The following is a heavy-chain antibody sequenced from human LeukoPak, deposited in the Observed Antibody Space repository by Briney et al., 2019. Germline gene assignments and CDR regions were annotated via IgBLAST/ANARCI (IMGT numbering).Heavy chain of an antibody. D-gene: IGHD2-15*01. V-gene: IGHV3-21*01. CDR2: ISSSSSYI. CDR3: ARDDCSGGSCYTSPYYYGMDV. Sequence: GGSLRLSCAASGVTFSSYSMNWVRQAPGKGLEWVSSISSSSSYIYYADSVKGRFTISRDNAKNSLYLQMNSLRAEDTAVYYCARDDCSGGSCYTSPYYYGMDVWGQGTTVTVSS. CDR1: GVTFSSYS. J-gene: IGHJ6*02.